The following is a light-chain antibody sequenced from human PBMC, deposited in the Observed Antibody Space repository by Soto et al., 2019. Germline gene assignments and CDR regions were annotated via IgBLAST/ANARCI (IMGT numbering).Light chain of an antibody. CDR3: QQYNSYWT. V-gene: IGKV1-5*01. J-gene: IGKJ1*01. CDR2: DAS. CDR1: QSISSW. Sequence: DIQITQSPSALSASVGDRVAMSGRVSQSISSWLAWYQQKPGKAPKLLIYDASSLESGVPSRFSGSGSGTEFTLTISSLQPDDFATYYCQQYNSYWTFGQGTKVDIK.